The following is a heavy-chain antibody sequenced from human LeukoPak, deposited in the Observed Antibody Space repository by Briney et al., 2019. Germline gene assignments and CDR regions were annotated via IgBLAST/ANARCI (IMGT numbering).Heavy chain of an antibody. CDR3: ARDPYYYDSSGYPGANWYFDL. D-gene: IGHD3-22*01. Sequence: GGSLRLSCAASGFTFSSYGMHWVRQAPGKGMEWVAVISYDGSEQYYADSVKGRFTISRDNSKNTLYLQMNSLRDEDTAVYYCARDPYYYDSSGYPGANWYFDLWGRGTLVTVSS. CDR2: ISYDGSEQ. J-gene: IGHJ2*01. V-gene: IGHV3-30*03. CDR1: GFTFSSYG.